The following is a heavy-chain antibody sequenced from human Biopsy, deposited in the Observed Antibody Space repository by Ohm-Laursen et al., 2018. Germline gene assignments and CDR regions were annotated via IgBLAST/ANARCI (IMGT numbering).Heavy chain of an antibody. J-gene: IGHJ4*02. Sequence: GALVKVSCKASGYTFGNYGISWVRQAPGQGLERMGWISVYNGNTDYPHKFQGRVTPTTDTSTSTAYMELRSLTSDDTAIYYCARDVVGRGASFFDFWGQGTSVTVSS. CDR1: GYTFGNYG. CDR3: ARDVVGRGASFFDF. CDR2: ISVYNGNT. D-gene: IGHD1-26*01. V-gene: IGHV1-18*01.